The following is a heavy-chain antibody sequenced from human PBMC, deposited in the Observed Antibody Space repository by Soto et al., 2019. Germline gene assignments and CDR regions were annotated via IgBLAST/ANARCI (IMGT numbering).Heavy chain of an antibody. V-gene: IGHV1-69*13. D-gene: IGHD3-3*01. CDR3: AIEVEGVTIFGAVIRFAP. Sequence: SVKVSCKASGGTFSSYAISWVRQAPGQGLEWMGGIIPIFGTANYAQKFQGRVTITADESTSTAYMELSSLRSEDTAVYYFAIEVEGVTIFGAVIRFAPSGQGTLVTVSS. CDR2: IIPIFGTA. CDR1: GGTFSSYA. J-gene: IGHJ5*02.